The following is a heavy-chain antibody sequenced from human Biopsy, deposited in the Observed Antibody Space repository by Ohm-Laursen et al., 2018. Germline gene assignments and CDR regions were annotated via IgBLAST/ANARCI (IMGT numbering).Heavy chain of an antibody. V-gene: IGHV4-4*07. J-gene: IGHJ3*01. CDR1: GGSFTGHY. D-gene: IGHD3-22*01. Sequence: PPGTLSLTCTVSGGSFTGHYWTWIRQPAGKGLEWIGRIYPGGSTNYNPSLKSRVTMSVDTSKKQLSLRLRSVTAADTAMYYCASVVLGPTNDAFDLWGQGTMVVVSS. CDR3: ASVVLGPTNDAFDL. CDR2: IYPGGST.